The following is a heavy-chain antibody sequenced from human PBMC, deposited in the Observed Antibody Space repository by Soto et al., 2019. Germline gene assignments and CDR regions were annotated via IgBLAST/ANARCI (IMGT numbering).Heavy chain of an antibody. V-gene: IGHV3-66*01. D-gene: IGHD4-4*01. J-gene: IGHJ5*02. Sequence: GGSLRLSCAAAGFSVSTSHISWVRQAPGKGLEWVSVIYSGGATHYAVSVKGRLIISRDNAKNTVHLQMNSLRVEDTALYYCVTVPVTGPWGQGTLVTVSS. CDR3: VTVPVTGP. CDR1: GFSVSTSH. CDR2: IYSGGAT.